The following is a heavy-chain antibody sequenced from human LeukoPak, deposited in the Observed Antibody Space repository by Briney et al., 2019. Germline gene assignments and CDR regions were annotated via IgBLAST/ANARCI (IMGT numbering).Heavy chain of an antibody. J-gene: IGHJ6*03. CDR2: IYYSGST. CDR3: ARERASYYMDV. Sequence: SETLSLTCTVSGGSISNYHWSWIRQPPGKGLEWIGYIYYSGSTNYNPSLKSRVTISVDTSKNQFSLKLSSVTAADTAVYYCARERASYYMDVWGKGTTVTVSS. V-gene: IGHV4-59*01. CDR1: GGSISNYH.